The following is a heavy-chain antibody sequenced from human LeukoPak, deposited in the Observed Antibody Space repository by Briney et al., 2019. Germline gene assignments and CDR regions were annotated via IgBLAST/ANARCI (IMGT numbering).Heavy chain of an antibody. J-gene: IGHJ6*02. D-gene: IGHD2-2*01. CDR2: ISYDGSNK. Sequence: GRSLRLSCAASGFTFSSYAMHWVRQAPGKGLERVAVISYDGSNKYYADSVKGRFTISRDNSKNTLYLQMNSLRAEDTAVYYCARDIVVVPAASYYYYGMDVWGQGTTVTVSS. V-gene: IGHV3-30-3*01. CDR3: ARDIVVVPAASYYYYGMDV. CDR1: GFTFSSYA.